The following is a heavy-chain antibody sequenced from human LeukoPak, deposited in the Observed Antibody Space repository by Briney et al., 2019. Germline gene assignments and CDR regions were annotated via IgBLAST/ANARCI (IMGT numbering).Heavy chain of an antibody. D-gene: IGHD6-19*01. J-gene: IGHJ1*01. CDR3: VANGWYSLEH. Sequence: TSETLSLTCTVSGGSISGGSYYWSWIRQPAGKGLEWIGRIYTSGSTNYNPSLKSRVTISVDTSKNQFSLKLTSVTAADTAVYYCVANGWYSLEHWGQGTLVIVSS. CDR2: IYTSGST. V-gene: IGHV4-61*02. CDR1: GGSISGGSYY.